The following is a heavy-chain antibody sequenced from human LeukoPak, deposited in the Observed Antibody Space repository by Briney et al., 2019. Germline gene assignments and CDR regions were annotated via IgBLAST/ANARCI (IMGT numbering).Heavy chain of an antibody. CDR2: LHSGGST. V-gene: IGHV3-66*01. CDR1: GFTVSTNY. CDR3: ARDDGVGGPFDY. Sequence: GGSLRLSCAVSGFTVSTNYMTWVRQAPGKGLEWVSVLHSGGSTYYADSVKGRFTISRDNSKNTLYLQMNSLRAEDTALYYCARDDGVGGPFDYWGQGTLVTVSS. D-gene: IGHD2-15*01. J-gene: IGHJ4*02.